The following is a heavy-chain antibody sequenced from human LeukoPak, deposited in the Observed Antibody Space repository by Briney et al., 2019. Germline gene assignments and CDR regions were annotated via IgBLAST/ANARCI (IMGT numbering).Heavy chain of an antibody. CDR3: ARGPPPDTDYYYYGMDV. Sequence: PGGSLRLSCAASGFTVSSNYISWVRQAPGKGLEWVSVIYSGGNTYYADSVKGRFTISRHNTKNTLYLQMNSLRADDTAVYYCARGPPPDTDYYYYGMDVGGQGTTVTVS. V-gene: IGHV3-53*01. CDR2: IYSGGNT. D-gene: IGHD5-18*01. J-gene: IGHJ6*02. CDR1: GFTVSSNY.